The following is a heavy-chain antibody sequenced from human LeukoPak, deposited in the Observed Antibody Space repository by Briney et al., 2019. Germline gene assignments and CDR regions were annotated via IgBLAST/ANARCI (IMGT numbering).Heavy chain of an antibody. CDR2: ISYDGSNK. Sequence: GGSLRLSCAASGFTFSSYAMHWVRQAPGKGLEWVAVISYDGSNKYYADSVKGRFTISRDNSKNTLYLQMNSLRAEDTAVYYCAREGGYYHDSSGIDYWGQGTLVTVSS. CDR1: GFTFSSYA. D-gene: IGHD3-22*01. CDR3: AREGGYYHDSSGIDY. V-gene: IGHV3-30-3*01. J-gene: IGHJ4*02.